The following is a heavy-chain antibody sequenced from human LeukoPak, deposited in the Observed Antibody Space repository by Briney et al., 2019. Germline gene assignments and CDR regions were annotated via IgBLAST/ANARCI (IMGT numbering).Heavy chain of an antibody. V-gene: IGHV3-7*01. CDR2: IKQDGSEK. J-gene: IGHJ4*02. CDR3: ARDARDSSGYYRLGFDY. Sequence: GALRLSCAAPGFHLNSYWMGRVRQASGKGLEWVANIKQDGSEKYYVDSVKGRFTISRDNAKNSLYLQMNSLRAEDTAVYYCARDARDSSGYYRLGFDYWGQGTLVTVSS. D-gene: IGHD3-22*01. CDR1: GFHLNSYW.